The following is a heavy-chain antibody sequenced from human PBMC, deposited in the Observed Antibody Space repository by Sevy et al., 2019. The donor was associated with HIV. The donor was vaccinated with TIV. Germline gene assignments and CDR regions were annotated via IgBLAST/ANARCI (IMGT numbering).Heavy chain of an antibody. CDR3: TRWKAAQSIFDY. CDR1: GFTFGDYC. Sequence: GESLKISCTASGFTFGDYCMSWVRQAPGKGLEWVAFLKSDVYGGTVDHAASVRGRFVISRDDSKTNAYLQMNDLKTEDTGVYYCTRWKAAQSIFDYWGQGALVTVSS. J-gene: IGHJ4*02. D-gene: IGHD6-13*01. V-gene: IGHV3-49*04. CDR2: LKSDVYGGTV.